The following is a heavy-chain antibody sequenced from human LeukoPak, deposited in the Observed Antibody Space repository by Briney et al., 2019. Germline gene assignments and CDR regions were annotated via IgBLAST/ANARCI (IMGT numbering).Heavy chain of an antibody. J-gene: IGHJ4*02. CDR2: ISAYNGNT. CDR3: ARRGVATTFDY. D-gene: IGHD5-12*01. CDR1: GYTFTSYG. V-gene: IGHV1-18*04. Sequence: ASVTVSCTASGYTFTSYGISWVRQAPGQGLEWMGWISAYNGNTNYAQTLQGRVTMTTDTSTSTAYMELRSLRSDDTAVYYCARRGVATTFDYWGQGTLVTVSS.